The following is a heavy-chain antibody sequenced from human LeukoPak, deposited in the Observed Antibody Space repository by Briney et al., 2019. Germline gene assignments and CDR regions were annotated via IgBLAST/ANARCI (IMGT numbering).Heavy chain of an antibody. V-gene: IGHV3-49*03. D-gene: IGHD1-1*01. CDR1: GFTFGDYA. CDR3: TRGLAQLELDGFDY. Sequence: GGSLRLSCTASGFTFGDYAMSWFRQAPGKGLEWVGFIRSKAYGGTTEYAASVKGRFTISRDDSKSIAYLQMSSLKTEDTAVYYCTRGLAQLELDGFDYWGQGTLVTVSS. CDR2: IRSKAYGGTT. J-gene: IGHJ4*02.